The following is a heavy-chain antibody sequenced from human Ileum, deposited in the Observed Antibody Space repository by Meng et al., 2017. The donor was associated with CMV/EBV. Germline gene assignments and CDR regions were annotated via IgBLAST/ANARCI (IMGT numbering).Heavy chain of an antibody. CDR3: ARGRHCTNSYCVYRYGLDV. J-gene: IGHJ6*02. D-gene: IGHD2-8*01. Sequence: GGSLRLSCAASGFTFSNFAMHWVRQAPGKGPEWLAVISHDGNTIFHADSMKGRFNISRDNSKNTVHLQISSLRPEDTAIYYCARGRHCTNSYCVYRYGLDVWGQGTTVTVSS. CDR1: GFTFSNFA. V-gene: IGHV3-30-3*01. CDR2: ISHDGNTI.